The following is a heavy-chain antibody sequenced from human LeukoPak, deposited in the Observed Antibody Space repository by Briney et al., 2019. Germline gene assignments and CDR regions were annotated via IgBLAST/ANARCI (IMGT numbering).Heavy chain of an antibody. CDR3: AELGITMIGGV. D-gene: IGHD3-10*02. Sequence: GGSLRLSCEASGFTFSRYWMNWVRQAPGKGLEWVANINLEGSEKYYLNSVEGRFSISRDNAKNSLYLQMNRLRAEDTAVYYCAELGITMIGGVWGKGTTVTVSS. V-gene: IGHV3-7*01. CDR1: GFTFSRYW. CDR2: INLEGSEK. J-gene: IGHJ6*04.